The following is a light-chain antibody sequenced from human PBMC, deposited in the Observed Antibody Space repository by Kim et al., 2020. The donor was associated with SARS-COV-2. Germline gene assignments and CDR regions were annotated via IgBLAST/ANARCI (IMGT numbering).Light chain of an antibody. J-gene: IGKJ2*01. Sequence: SASVGDRVTITCRASQGISSWLDWYQQKPGKAPKLLIYAASSLQSGVPSRFSGSGSGTDFTLTISSLQPEDFATYYCQQANSFPSTFGQGTKLEI. CDR1: QGISSW. V-gene: IGKV1-12*02. CDR3: QQANSFPST. CDR2: AAS.